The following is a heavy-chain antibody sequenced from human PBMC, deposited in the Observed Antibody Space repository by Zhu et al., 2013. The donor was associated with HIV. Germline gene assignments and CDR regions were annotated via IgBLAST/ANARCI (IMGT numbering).Heavy chain of an antibody. J-gene: IGHJ4*02. CDR1: GGTFGKYT. D-gene: IGHD3-22*01. Sequence: HVQVVQSGTEVKKPGSSVKISCKVSGGTFGKYTINWVRQAPGQGLEWMGAIIPVLARSNNANKFRDRLTITADESTSTAYMELSSLRSEDTAVYYCARDQGYDSSGPGVFDYWGQGTLVTVSS. CDR2: IIPVLARS. V-gene: IGHV1-69*01. CDR3: ARDQGYDSSGPGVFDY.